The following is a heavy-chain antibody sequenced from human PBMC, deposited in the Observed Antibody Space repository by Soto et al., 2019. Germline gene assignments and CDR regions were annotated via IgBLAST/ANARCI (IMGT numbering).Heavy chain of an antibody. Sequence: QVQLQESGPGLVKPSETLSLTCSGTGGSISTYYWSGFRQPPGKGLEWIGYIYYSGSTKYNPSLQSRVTISLDKAKIQFSQKLTSLTATDSAVYYCSRSRGSGWSFDSWGQGTLVTVS. D-gene: IGHD6-19*01. CDR3: SRSRGSGWSFDS. CDR2: IYYSGST. J-gene: IGHJ4*02. CDR1: GGSISTYY. V-gene: IGHV4-59*01.